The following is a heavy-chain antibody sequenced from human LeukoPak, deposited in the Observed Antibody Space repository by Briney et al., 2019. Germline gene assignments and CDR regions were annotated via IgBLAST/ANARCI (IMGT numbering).Heavy chain of an antibody. V-gene: IGHV1-2*02. Sequence: ASVKVSCKASGYTFTGYYMHWVRQAPGQGLEWMGWISPNSGGTNYAQKFQGRVTMTRDTSISTAYMELSRLRSDDTAVYYCARLRLGELSLFHDYWGQGTLVTVSS. D-gene: IGHD3-16*02. CDR3: ARLRLGELSLFHDY. CDR1: GYTFTGYY. CDR2: ISPNSGGT. J-gene: IGHJ4*02.